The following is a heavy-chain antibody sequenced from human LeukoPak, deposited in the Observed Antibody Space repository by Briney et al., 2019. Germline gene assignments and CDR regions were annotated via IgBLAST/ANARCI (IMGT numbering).Heavy chain of an antibody. Sequence: GGSLRLSCAASGFTVSSNYMSWVRQAPGKGLEWVSVIYSGGSTYYADSVKGRFTISRDNSKNTLYLQMNSLRAEDTAVYYCAIRGENDSSGSRTDYWGQGTLVTVSS. J-gene: IGHJ4*02. CDR1: GFTVSSNY. CDR2: IYSGGST. D-gene: IGHD3-22*01. CDR3: AIRGENDSSGSRTDY. V-gene: IGHV3-53*01.